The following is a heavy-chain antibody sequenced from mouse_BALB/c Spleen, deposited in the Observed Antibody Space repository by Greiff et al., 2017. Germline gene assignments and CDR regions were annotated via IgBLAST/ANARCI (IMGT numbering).Heavy chain of an antibody. Sequence: EVQLQESGPELVQPGASVKISCKASGYSFTGYYMHWVKQSHVKSLEWIGRINPYNGATSYNQNFKDKASLTVDKSSSTAYMELHSLTSEDSAVYYCARSTMITTGFDYWGQGTTLTVSS. J-gene: IGHJ2*01. D-gene: IGHD2-4*01. CDR1: GYSFTGYY. CDR2: INPYNGAT. CDR3: ARSTMITTGFDY. V-gene: IGHV1-31*01.